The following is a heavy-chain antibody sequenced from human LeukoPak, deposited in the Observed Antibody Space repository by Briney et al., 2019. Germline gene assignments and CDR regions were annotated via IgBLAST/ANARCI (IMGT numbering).Heavy chain of an antibody. CDR2: IYYSGST. V-gene: IGHV4-39*01. CDR3: ARQGYYYYYMDV. CDR1: YGSINSASYY. J-gene: IGHJ6*03. Sequence: SETLSLTCILSYGSINSASYYWGWISQPPGKGLEWIGSIYYSGSTYYNPSLKSRVTISVDTSKNQFSLRLSSVTAADTAVYYCARQGYYYYYMDVWGKGTTVTVSS.